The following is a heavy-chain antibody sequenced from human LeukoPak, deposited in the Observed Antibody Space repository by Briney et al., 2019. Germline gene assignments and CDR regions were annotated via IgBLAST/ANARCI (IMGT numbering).Heavy chain of an antibody. CDR3: ARDSTYYDSSGYYYVGRNAFDI. CDR1: GFNFSSYW. Sequence: GGSLRLSCAASGFNFSSYWMHWVRQAPGKGLVWVSLINSDGSSTFYADSVKGRFTISRDNAKNTLYLQMNSLRAEDTAVYYCARDSTYYDSSGYYYVGRNAFDIWGQGTMVTVSS. CDR2: INSDGSST. V-gene: IGHV3-74*01. D-gene: IGHD3-22*01. J-gene: IGHJ3*02.